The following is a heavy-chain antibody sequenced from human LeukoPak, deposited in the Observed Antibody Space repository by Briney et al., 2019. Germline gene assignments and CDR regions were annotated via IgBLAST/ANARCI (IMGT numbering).Heavy chain of an antibody. CDR3: ARERASSGYHQAFHI. D-gene: IGHD3-22*01. CDR2: IIPILGIA. J-gene: IGHJ3*02. CDR1: GYTFTSYG. Sequence: GASVKVSCKASGYTFTSYGISWVRQAPGQGLEWMGRIIPILGIANYAQKFQGRVTITADKSTSTAYMELSSLRSEDTAVYYCARERASSGYHQAFHIWGQGTMVTVSS. V-gene: IGHV1-69*04.